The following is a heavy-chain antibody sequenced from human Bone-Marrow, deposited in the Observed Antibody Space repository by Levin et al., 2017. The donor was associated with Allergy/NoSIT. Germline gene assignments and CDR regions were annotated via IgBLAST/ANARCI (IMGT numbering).Heavy chain of an antibody. CDR1: GFTFSNNW. J-gene: IGHJ4*02. D-gene: IGHD1-26*01. Sequence: GESLKISCAASGFTFSNNWMSWVRQAPGRGLEWVANINPDGSGTNYVDSVEGRFSISRDNAENSPYLQMDSLRPEDTAVYYCGREVDYYSFDYWGQGTLVTVSS. V-gene: IGHV3-7*01. CDR2: INPDGSGT. CDR3: GREVDYYSFDY.